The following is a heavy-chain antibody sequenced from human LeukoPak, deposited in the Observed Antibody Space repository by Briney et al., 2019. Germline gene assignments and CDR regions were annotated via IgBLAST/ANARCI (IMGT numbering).Heavy chain of an antibody. Sequence: GGSLRLSCAASGFTFSSYAMHWVRQAPGKGLEWVAVISYDGSNKYYADSVKGRFTISRNNSKNTLYLQMNSLRAEDTAVYYCARHRVLLWFGELLTPGYFDYWGQGTLVTVSS. CDR1: GFTFSSYA. CDR3: ARHRVLLWFGELLTPGYFDY. J-gene: IGHJ4*02. D-gene: IGHD3-10*01. V-gene: IGHV3-30*04. CDR2: ISYDGSNK.